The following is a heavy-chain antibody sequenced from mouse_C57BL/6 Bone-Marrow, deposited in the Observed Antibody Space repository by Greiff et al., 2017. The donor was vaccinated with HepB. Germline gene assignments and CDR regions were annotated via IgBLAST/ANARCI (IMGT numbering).Heavy chain of an antibody. V-gene: IGHV2-2*01. CDR2: IWSGGST. D-gene: IGHD2-3*01. J-gene: IGHJ3*01. Sequence: VQLKESGPGLVQPSQSLSITCTVSGFSLTSYGVHWVRQSPGKGLEWLGVIWSGGSTDYNAAFISRLSISKDNSKSQVFFKMNSLQADDTAIYYCASYDGYYVAWFAYWGQGTLVTVSA. CDR1: GFSLTSYG. CDR3: ASYDGYYVAWFAY.